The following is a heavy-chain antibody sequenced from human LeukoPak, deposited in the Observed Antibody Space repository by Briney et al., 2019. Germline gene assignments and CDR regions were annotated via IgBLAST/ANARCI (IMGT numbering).Heavy chain of an antibody. CDR3: AKSDYFDS. V-gene: IGHV3-74*01. J-gene: IGHJ4*02. CDR1: GFCFSGYW. Sequence: PGGSLRLSCTTSGFCFSGYWMHWVRQAPGKGLVWVSRIKSDGSSTTYADSVKGRFTISRDNARNTLYLQMNSLRAEDTAVYYCAKSDYFDSWGQGTLVTVSS. CDR2: IKSDGSST.